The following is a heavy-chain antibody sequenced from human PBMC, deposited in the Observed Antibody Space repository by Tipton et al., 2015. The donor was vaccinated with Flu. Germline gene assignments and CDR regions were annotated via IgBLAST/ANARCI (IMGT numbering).Heavy chain of an antibody. J-gene: IGHJ3*02. CDR2: IYYSGST. D-gene: IGHD6-19*01. CDR3: ARESTTYSSGWYRVADAFDI. CDR1: GGSISSSSYY. V-gene: IGHV4-39*07. Sequence: TLSLTCTVSGGSISSSSYYWGWIRQPPGKGLEWIGSIYYSGSTYYTPSLKSRVTISVDTSKNQFSLKLSSVTDADTAVYYCARESTTYSSGWYRVADAFDICGQGTMVTVSS.